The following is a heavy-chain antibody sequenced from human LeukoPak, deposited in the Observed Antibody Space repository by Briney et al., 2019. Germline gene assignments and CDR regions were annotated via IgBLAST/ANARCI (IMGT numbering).Heavy chain of an antibody. J-gene: IGHJ3*02. CDR3: ARDGYSSSWSRDDAFDI. D-gene: IGHD6-13*01. Sequence: PGRSLRLSCAGSGFTFDDHAMHWVRQAPGKGLEWVSGISWNSGGIGYADSVKGRFTISRDNAKNSLYLQMNSLRAEDTAVYYCARDGYSSSWSRDDAFDIWGQGTMVTVSS. CDR1: GFTFDDHA. V-gene: IGHV3-9*01. CDR2: ISWNSGGI.